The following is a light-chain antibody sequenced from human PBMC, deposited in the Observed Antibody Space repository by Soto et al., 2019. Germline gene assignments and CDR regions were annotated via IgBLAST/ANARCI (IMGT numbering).Light chain of an antibody. V-gene: IGKV1-27*01. CDR1: QGIDKF. CDR3: QKYNSGAWT. CDR2: TTS. J-gene: IGKJ1*01. Sequence: DIQMTQSPSSLSASVGDRVTVTCRASQGIDKFLAWYQQKPGKVPRPLIQTTSTLQSGVPSRFSGSGSGTNFTLTISSLQPEDVATYYCQKYNSGAWTFGQGTKVEIK.